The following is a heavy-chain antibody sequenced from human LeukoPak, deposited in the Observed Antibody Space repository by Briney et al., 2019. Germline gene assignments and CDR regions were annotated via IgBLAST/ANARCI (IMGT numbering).Heavy chain of an antibody. J-gene: IGHJ6*03. Sequence: SETLSLTCTVSGASISSSSYYWGWIRQPPGMGLEWIGTIYYSGSTYYNPSLKSRVTISVDTSKNQLSLKLSSVTAADTAVYYCARDMRLAGTTFLYYYYYMDVWGKGTTVTVSS. CDR1: GASISSSSYY. CDR2: IYYSGST. CDR3: ARDMRLAGTTFLYYYYYMDV. V-gene: IGHV4-39*07. D-gene: IGHD1-1*01.